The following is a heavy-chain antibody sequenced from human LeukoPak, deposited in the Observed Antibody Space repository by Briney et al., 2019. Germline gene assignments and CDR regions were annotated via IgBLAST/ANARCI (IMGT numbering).Heavy chain of an antibody. V-gene: IGHV3-7*01. CDR2: INEDGSEA. Sequence: PGGSLRLSCAASGFTFSRFWMSWVRQAPDKGLEWVANINEDGSEAYYVDSVKGRFTISRDNPKNSVSLQMNSLRAEDTAVYYCARDTYDSSGYYFPFDYWGQGTLVTVSS. CDR1: GFTFSRFW. CDR3: ARDTYDSSGYYFPFDY. J-gene: IGHJ4*02. D-gene: IGHD3-22*01.